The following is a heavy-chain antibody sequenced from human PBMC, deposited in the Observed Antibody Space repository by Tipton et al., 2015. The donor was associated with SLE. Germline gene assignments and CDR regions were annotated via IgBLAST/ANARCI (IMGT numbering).Heavy chain of an antibody. CDR3: ARASGGANYYYMDV. CDR2: IYTSGST. J-gene: IGHJ6*03. V-gene: IGHV4-61*02. D-gene: IGHD3-16*01. CDR1: GGSISSGSYY. Sequence: TLSLTCTVSGGSISSGSYYWSWIRQPAGKGLEWIGRIYTSGSTNYNPSLKSRVTMSVDTSKNQFSLKLRSVTAADTAVYYCARASGGANYYYMDVWGKGTTVTVSS.